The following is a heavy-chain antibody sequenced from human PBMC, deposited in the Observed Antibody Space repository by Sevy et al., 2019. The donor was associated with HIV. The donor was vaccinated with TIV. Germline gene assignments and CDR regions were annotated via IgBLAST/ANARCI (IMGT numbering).Heavy chain of an antibody. J-gene: IGHJ4*02. V-gene: IGHV1-24*01. Sequence: ASVKVSCKVSGYTLTEFARHWVRQAPGKGLEWMGTFDPEDDETMYAQKFQGRLTLTEDTSTDTAYMELSSLRSEDTAVYYCATTKDYYETSGYPVDYWGQGTLVTVSS. CDR2: FDPEDDET. D-gene: IGHD3-22*01. CDR3: ATTKDYYETSGYPVDY. CDR1: GYTLTEFA.